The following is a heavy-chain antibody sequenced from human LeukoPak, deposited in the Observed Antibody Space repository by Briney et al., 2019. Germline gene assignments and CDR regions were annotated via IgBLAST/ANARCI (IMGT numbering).Heavy chain of an antibody. CDR1: GFTFSSYW. CDR3: ASGGSGSYLLYFDY. CDR2: INTDGSST. Sequence: GGSLRLSCAASGFTFSSYWMHWVRQAPGKGLVWVSCINTDGSSTTYADSVKGRFTISRDNAKNTVYLQMNSLRAEDTAVYFCASGGSGSYLLYFDYWGQGTLVTVSS. V-gene: IGHV3-74*01. D-gene: IGHD1-26*01. J-gene: IGHJ4*02.